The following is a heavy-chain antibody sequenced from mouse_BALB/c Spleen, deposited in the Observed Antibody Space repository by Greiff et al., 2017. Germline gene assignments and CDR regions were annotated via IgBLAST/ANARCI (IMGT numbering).Heavy chain of an antibody. Sequence: EVMLVESGGGLVQPKGSLKLSCAASGFTFNTYAMNWVRQAPGKGLEWVARIRSKSNNYATYYADSVKDRFTISRDDSQSMLYLQMNNLKTEDTAMYYCVRRSYDYDAFAYWGQGTLVTVSA. J-gene: IGHJ3*01. CDR2: IRSKSNNYAT. D-gene: IGHD2-4*01. V-gene: IGHV10-1*02. CDR1: GFTFNTYA. CDR3: VRRSYDYDAFAY.